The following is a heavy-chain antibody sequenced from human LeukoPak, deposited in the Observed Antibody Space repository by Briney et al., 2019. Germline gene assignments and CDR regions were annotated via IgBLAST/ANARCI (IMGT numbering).Heavy chain of an antibody. CDR2: ISGSGGPT. Sequence: GGSLRLSCAASGFTFSNYAMSWVRQAPGKGLEWVSTISGSGGPTYYADSVKGRFTISRDNSKNTLYLQMSSLRAEDTAVYYCAKGVGARGEYYFDYWGQGTLVTVSS. J-gene: IGHJ4*02. V-gene: IGHV3-23*01. CDR1: GFTFSNYA. CDR3: AKGVGARGEYYFDY. D-gene: IGHD1-26*01.